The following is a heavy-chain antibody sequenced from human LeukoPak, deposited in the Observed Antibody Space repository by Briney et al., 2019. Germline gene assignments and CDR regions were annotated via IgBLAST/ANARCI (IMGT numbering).Heavy chain of an antibody. D-gene: IGHD3-22*01. J-gene: IGHJ4*02. V-gene: IGHV1-2*02. Sequence: ASVKVSCEASGYTFTGYYMHWVRQAPGQGLEWMGWINPNSGGTNYAQKFQGRVTMTRDTSISTAYMELSRLRSDDTAVYYCARLSFSGYEIDYWGQGTLVTVSS. CDR2: INPNSGGT. CDR3: ARLSFSGYEIDY. CDR1: GYTFTGYY.